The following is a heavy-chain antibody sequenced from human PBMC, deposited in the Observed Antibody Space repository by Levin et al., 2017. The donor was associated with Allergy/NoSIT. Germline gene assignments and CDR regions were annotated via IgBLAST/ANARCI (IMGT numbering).Heavy chain of an antibody. CDR2: YYNNGDT. J-gene: IGHJ6*02. CDR1: GDSITNSDYH. V-gene: IGHV4-30-4*01. Sequence: SETLSLTCTVSGDSITNSDYHWAWVRQSPGKGLEWIGYYYNNGDTDYNPSLEGRVTISVDTSRNQFSLRLDSVTAADTAVYYCARNGPYFYGMDVWGQGTTVTVSS. CDR3: ARNGPYFYGMDV. D-gene: IGHD4-17*01.